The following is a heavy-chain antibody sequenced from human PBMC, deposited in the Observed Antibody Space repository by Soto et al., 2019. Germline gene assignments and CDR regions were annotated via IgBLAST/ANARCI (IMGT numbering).Heavy chain of an antibody. Sequence: QVQLVQSGAEVKKPGASVKVSCKASGYTFTNYAFSWVRQAPGQGLEWMGWISAYNANTNYPQKLQFRVTMTTDTSTTTAYMELRSLRSDDTAVYYFSRDLAAAGPFDCWGQGTLVTVSS. D-gene: IGHD6-13*01. J-gene: IGHJ4*02. CDR3: SRDLAAAGPFDC. CDR2: ISAYNANT. CDR1: GYTFTNYA. V-gene: IGHV1-18*01.